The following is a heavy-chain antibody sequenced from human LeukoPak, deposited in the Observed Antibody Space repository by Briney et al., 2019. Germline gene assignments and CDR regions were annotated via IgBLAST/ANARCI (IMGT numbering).Heavy chain of an antibody. Sequence: ASVKLSCKASGYTFTNYYMHWVRQAPGQGLECMGIINPSGGSTSYAQNFQGRVTMTRDTSTSTVYMELSSLRFEDTAVYYCARVPSGYHYFDYWGQGTLVTVSS. CDR3: ARVPSGYHYFDY. CDR2: INPSGGST. V-gene: IGHV1-46*01. CDR1: GYTFTNYY. D-gene: IGHD5-12*01. J-gene: IGHJ4*02.